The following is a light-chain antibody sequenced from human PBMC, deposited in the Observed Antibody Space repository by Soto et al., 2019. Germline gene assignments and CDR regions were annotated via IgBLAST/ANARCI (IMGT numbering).Light chain of an antibody. CDR1: QSVSTR. V-gene: IGKV1-5*02. Sequence: DIQMTQSPSSLSAPVGDRGTIICRASQSVSTRLAWYQQKTGKAPKLLIYAASTLQSGVTSRFSGSGSGTDFTLTISCLQPEEFATYYCQQYYSYPRTFGQGTKVDI. CDR3: QQYYSYPRT. CDR2: AAS. J-gene: IGKJ1*01.